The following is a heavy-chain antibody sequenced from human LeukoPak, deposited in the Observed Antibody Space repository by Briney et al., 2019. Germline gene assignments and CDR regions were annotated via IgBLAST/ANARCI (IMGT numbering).Heavy chain of an antibody. J-gene: IGHJ5*02. CDR1: GGSISSSSYY. V-gene: IGHV4-39*07. CDR2: IYYSGST. Sequence: PSETLSLTCTVSGGSISSSSYYWVWIRQPPGKGLEWNVSIYYSGSTYYNPSLKSRVTISVDTSKNQFSLKLRSVTAADTAVYYCARARIAAAGIFWFDPWGQGTLVTVSS. CDR3: ARARIAAAGIFWFDP. D-gene: IGHD6-13*01.